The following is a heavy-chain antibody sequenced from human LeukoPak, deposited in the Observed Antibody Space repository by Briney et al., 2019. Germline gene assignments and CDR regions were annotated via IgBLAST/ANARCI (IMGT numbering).Heavy chain of an antibody. D-gene: IGHD3/OR15-3a*01. J-gene: IGHJ4*02. CDR1: GGSISSGGYY. CDR3: ARVLGTGYYTGVVEQYYFDY. CDR2: IYYSGST. Sequence: SSETLSLTCTVSGGSISSGGYYRSWIRQHPGKGLEWIGYIYYSGSTYYNPSLKSRVTISVDTSKNQFSLKLSSVTAADTAVYYCARVLGTGYYTGVVEQYYFDYWGQGTLVTVSS. V-gene: IGHV4-31*03.